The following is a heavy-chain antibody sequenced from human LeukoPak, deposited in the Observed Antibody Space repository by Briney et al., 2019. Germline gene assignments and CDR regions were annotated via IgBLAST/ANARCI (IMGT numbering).Heavy chain of an antibody. V-gene: IGHV3-9*02. Sequence: GGSLRLSCVISGFTSDEHAMHWVRQAPGKGLEWVSGIFWKSGGTGYADSVKGRFTISRDTAKKSLYLQMNSLRAEDTALYYCGKDITAGGLDNSGQGTLVTVSS. CDR2: IFWKSGGT. CDR3: GKDITAGGLDN. D-gene: IGHD6-13*01. CDR1: GFTSDEHA. J-gene: IGHJ4*02.